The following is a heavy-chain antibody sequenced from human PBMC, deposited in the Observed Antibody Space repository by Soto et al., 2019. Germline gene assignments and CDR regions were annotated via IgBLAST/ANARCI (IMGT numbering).Heavy chain of an antibody. CDR3: ALGKTGSFFDY. J-gene: IGHJ4*02. Sequence: EVQLLESGGGVVQPGGSLRLSCAASGYTFSTYAMSWVRQAPGKGLEWVSGISSSGGSTYYRDSVKGRFTISRDNSKNTLYLRMNSLRAEDTAVYYCALGKTGSFFDYWGQGTLVTVSS. D-gene: IGHD1-26*01. CDR1: GYTFSTYA. CDR2: ISSSGGST. V-gene: IGHV3-23*01.